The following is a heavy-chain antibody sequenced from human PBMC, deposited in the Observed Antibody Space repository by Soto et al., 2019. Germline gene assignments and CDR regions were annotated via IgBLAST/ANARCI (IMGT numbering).Heavy chain of an antibody. CDR1: GYTLTXLS. J-gene: IGHJ3*02. CDR3: ATTTRYLGAFDI. D-gene: IGHD1-1*01. CDR2: FDPEDGET. Sequence: GASVKVSCKVSGYTLTXLSMHWVRQAPGKGLEWMGGFDPEDGETIYAQKFQGRVTMTEDTSTDTAYMELSSLRSEDTAVYYCATTTRYLGAFDIWGQGTMVTVSS. V-gene: IGHV1-24*01.